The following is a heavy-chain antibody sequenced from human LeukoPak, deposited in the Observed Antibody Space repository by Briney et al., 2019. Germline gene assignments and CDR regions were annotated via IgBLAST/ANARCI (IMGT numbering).Heavy chain of an antibody. CDR2: ISSSSSYI. V-gene: IGHV3-21*01. CDR1: GLTFSSYS. D-gene: IGHD1-26*01. CDR3: ARAVVGATADY. J-gene: IGHJ4*02. Sequence: PGGSLRLSCAASGLTFSSYSMNWVRQTPGKGLEWVSSISSSSSYIYYADSVKGRFTISRDNAKNSLYLQMNSLRAEDTAVYYCARAVVGATADYWGQGTLVTVSS.